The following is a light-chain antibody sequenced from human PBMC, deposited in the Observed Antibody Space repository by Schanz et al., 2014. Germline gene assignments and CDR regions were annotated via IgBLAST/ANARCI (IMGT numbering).Light chain of an antibody. CDR1: QSVSSSY. V-gene: IGKV3-20*01. Sequence: EIVLTQSPGTLSLSPGERATLSCRASQSVSSSYLAWYQQKPGQAPRLLIYGASSRATGIPDRFSGSGSGTDFTLTISRLEPEDFAVYYCQQYKTSPPTFGGGTRVEIK. CDR2: GAS. J-gene: IGKJ4*01. CDR3: QQYKTSPPT.